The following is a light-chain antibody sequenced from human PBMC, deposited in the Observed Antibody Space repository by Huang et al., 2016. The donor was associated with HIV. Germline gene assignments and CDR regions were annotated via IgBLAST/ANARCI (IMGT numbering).Light chain of an antibody. CDR3: QQYYSTPCT. J-gene: IGKJ1*01. V-gene: IGKV4-1*01. Sequence: DIVMTQSPDSLAVSLGERATINCKSSQSVLYSSNNKNYLAWYQQKPGQHPNLLIYWASTRESGVPDRFSGSGSGTDFTLTISSLQAEDVAVYYCQQYYSTPCTFGQGTKVEIK. CDR2: WAS. CDR1: QSVLYSSNNKNY.